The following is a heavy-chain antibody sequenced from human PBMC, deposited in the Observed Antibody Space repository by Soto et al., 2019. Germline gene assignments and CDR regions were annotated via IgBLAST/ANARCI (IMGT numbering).Heavy chain of an antibody. CDR1: GYTFTSYG. Sequence: ASMKVSCKASGYTFTSYGISWVRQAPGQGLEWMGWISAYNGNTNYAQKLQGRVTMTTDTSTSTAYMELRSLRSDDTAVYYCARGEWCVVPAAGYYYYMDFWGKGTTVTVSS. D-gene: IGHD2-2*01. V-gene: IGHV1-18*01. J-gene: IGHJ6*03. CDR2: ISAYNGNT. CDR3: ARGEWCVVPAAGYYYYMDF.